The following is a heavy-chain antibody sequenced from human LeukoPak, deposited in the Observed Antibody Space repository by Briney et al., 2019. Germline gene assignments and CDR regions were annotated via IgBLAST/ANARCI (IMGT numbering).Heavy chain of an antibody. Sequence: GGSLRLSCAASGFTFRTFAMSWVRQAPGKGLECVSVISAGGGNTYYADSVKGRFTISRDNSKNTLYLQMNSLRAEDTAVYYCATEIAAATSYYFDYWGQGTLVTVSS. CDR3: ATEIAAATSYYFDY. CDR1: GFTFRTFA. J-gene: IGHJ4*02. D-gene: IGHD6-13*01. V-gene: IGHV3-23*01. CDR2: ISAGGGNT.